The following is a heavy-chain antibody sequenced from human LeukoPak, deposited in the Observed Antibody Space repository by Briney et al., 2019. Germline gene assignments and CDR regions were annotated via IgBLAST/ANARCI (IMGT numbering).Heavy chain of an antibody. J-gene: IGHJ4*02. CDR3: ARVDIVATIPPYYFDY. V-gene: IGHV4-34*01. D-gene: IGHD5-12*01. Sequence: SETLSLTCAVYGGSFSGYYWSWIRQPPGKGLEWIGSIYHSGSTYYNPSLKSRVTISVDTSKNQFSLKLSSVTAADTAVYYCARVDIVATIPPYYFDYWGQGTLVTVSS. CDR1: GGSFSGYY. CDR2: IYHSGST.